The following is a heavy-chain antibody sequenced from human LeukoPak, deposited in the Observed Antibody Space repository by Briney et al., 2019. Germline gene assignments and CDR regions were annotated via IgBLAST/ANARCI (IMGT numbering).Heavy chain of an antibody. CDR2: INPNSGGT. J-gene: IGHJ1*01. CDR1: GYTFTGYY. CDR3: ARGGRDSSGSFQH. Sequence: ASVKVSCKASGYTFTGYYMHWVRQAPGQGLGWMGWINPNSGGTNYAQKFQGRVTMTRDTSISTAYMELSRLKSDDTAVYYCARGGRDSSGSFQHWGQGTLVTVSS. D-gene: IGHD3-22*01. V-gene: IGHV1-2*02.